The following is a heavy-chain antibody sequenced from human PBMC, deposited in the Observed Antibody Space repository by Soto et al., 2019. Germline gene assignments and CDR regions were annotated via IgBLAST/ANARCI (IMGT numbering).Heavy chain of an antibody. J-gene: IGHJ4*02. CDR2: ISAYNGNT. V-gene: IGHV1-18*01. Sequence: VNVSCEDFGYILTRYGICWVRQSPGKGLEWMGWISAYNGNTNYAQKLQGRVTMTTDTSTSTAYMELRSLRSDDTAVYYCARYYCSGGSCCSDYWGQATLVTVSS. CDR1: GYILTRYG. D-gene: IGHD2-15*01. CDR3: ARYYCSGGSCCSDY.